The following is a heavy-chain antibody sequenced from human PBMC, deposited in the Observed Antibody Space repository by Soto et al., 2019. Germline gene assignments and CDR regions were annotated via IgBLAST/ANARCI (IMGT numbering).Heavy chain of an antibody. V-gene: IGHV3-21*01. D-gene: IGHD6-19*01. Sequence: EVQLVESGGGLVKPGGSLRLSCAASGFTFSSYSMNWVRQAPGKGLEWVSSISSSSSYIYYADSVKGRFTIPRDNAKNALYLQMNSLRAEDTAVYYCARDLCCNSSGWLDAFDIWGQGTMVTVSS. CDR3: ARDLCCNSSGWLDAFDI. CDR1: GFTFSSYS. CDR2: ISSSSSYI. J-gene: IGHJ3*02.